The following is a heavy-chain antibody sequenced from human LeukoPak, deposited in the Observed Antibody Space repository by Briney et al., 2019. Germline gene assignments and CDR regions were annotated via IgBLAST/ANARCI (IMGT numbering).Heavy chain of an antibody. CDR3: ARDPWFGGGTPY. Sequence: PSETLSLTCTVSGGSISSGSYYWSWIRQPAGKGLEWIGRIYTSGSTNYNPSLKSRVTISVDTSKNQFSLKLSSVTAADTAVYYCARDPWFGGGTPYWGQGTLVTVSS. D-gene: IGHD3-10*01. CDR2: IYTSGST. V-gene: IGHV4-61*02. CDR1: GGSISSGSYY. J-gene: IGHJ4*02.